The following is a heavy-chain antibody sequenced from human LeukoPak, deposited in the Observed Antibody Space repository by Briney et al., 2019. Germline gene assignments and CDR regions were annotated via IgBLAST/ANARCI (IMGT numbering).Heavy chain of an antibody. CDR2: IYHSGST. D-gene: IGHD3-3*01. Sequence: SETLSLTCAVSGGSISSSNWWSWVRQPPGKGLEWIGEIYHSGSTNYNPSLKSRVTISVDKSKNQFSLKLSSVTAADTAVYYCARGPPYYDFWSGYSPAPWFDPWGQGTLVTVSS. V-gene: IGHV4-4*02. CDR1: GGSISSSNW. J-gene: IGHJ5*02. CDR3: ARGPPYYDFWSGYSPAPWFDP.